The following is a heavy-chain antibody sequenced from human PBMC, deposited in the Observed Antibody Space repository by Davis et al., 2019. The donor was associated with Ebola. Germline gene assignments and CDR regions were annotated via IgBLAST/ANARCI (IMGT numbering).Heavy chain of an antibody. V-gene: IGHV3-21*01. CDR1: GFTFSYYS. D-gene: IGHD2/OR15-2a*01. J-gene: IGHJ6*04. CDR3: ARTYDHSEARFYYFGMDV. Sequence: GESLKISCAASGFTFSYYSMNWVRQAPGKGLEWVSFISSSSGIIYYADSVKGRFTISRDNAKNSLYLQMNNLRSEDTAVYYCARTYDHSEARFYYFGMDVWGKGTTVTVSS. CDR2: ISSSSGII.